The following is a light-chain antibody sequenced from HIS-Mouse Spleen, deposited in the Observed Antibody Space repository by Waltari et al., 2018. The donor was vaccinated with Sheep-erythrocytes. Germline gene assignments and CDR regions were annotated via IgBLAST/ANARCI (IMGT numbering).Light chain of an antibody. Sequence: QSVLPQPPSASGTPVQRDPTSCPRNSPVIGSNSRNWYQQPPGTAPKLLIYSNNQRPSGVPDRFSGSKSGTSASLAISGLQSEDEADYYCAAWDDSLNGVVFGGGTKLTVL. V-gene: IGLV1-44*01. CDR3: AAWDDSLNGVV. CDR1: SPVIGSNS. CDR2: SNN. J-gene: IGLJ2*01.